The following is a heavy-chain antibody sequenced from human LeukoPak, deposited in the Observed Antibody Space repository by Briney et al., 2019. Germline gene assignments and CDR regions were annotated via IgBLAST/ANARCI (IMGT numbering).Heavy chain of an antibody. Sequence: PSETLSLTCSVSGGSISNYFWTWIRQPPGKGLEWIGYIYSSGSTYYNPSLKSRVTISVDTSKNRFSRKLSTVTAADTAVYYCARRPTGDPKFDYWGQGTLVTVSS. CDR1: GGSISNYF. D-gene: IGHD7-27*01. J-gene: IGHJ4*02. V-gene: IGHV4-59*08. CDR2: IYSSGST. CDR3: ARRPTGDPKFDY.